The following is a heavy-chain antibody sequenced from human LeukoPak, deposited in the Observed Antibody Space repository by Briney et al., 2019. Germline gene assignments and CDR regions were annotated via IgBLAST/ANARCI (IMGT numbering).Heavy chain of an antibody. CDR2: INPNSGGT. V-gene: IGHV1-2*02. CDR1: GYTFTAY. Sequence: ASVRVSCKASGYTFTAYLHWVRQAPGQGLEWMGWINPNSGGTKYAQKFKGRVTMTRDTSISTAYMELSRLRSDDTAVYYCARVEAAMVAGGGDYWGQGTLVTVSS. CDR3: ARVEAAMVAGGGDY. J-gene: IGHJ4*02. D-gene: IGHD5-18*01.